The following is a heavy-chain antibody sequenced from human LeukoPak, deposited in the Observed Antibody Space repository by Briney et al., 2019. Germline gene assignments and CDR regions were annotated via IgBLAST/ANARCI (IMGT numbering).Heavy chain of an antibody. Sequence: GGSLRLSCAASGFTFSSYGMHWVRQAPGKGLEWVAVIWYDGSNKYYADSVKGRFTISRDSAKNSLYLQMNSLRAEDTAVYYCASSYSGWSVYWGQGTLVTVSS. V-gene: IGHV3-33*03. J-gene: IGHJ4*02. CDR3: ASSYSGWSVY. CDR2: IWYDGSNK. D-gene: IGHD6-19*01. CDR1: GFTFSSYG.